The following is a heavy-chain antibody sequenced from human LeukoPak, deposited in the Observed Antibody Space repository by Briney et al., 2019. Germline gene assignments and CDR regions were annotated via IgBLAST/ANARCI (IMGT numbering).Heavy chain of an antibody. Sequence: ASVKVSCKASGGTFISYAISWVRQAPGQGLEWMGWISAYNGNTNYAQKLQGRVTMTTDTSRSTAYMELRSLRSDDTAVYYCARVGNVVVVAARFWGQGTLVTVSS. CDR2: ISAYNGNT. D-gene: IGHD2-15*01. CDR3: ARVGNVVVVAARF. V-gene: IGHV1-18*01. J-gene: IGHJ4*02. CDR1: GGTFISYA.